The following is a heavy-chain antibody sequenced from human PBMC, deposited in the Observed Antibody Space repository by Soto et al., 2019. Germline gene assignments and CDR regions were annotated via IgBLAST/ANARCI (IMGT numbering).Heavy chain of an antibody. J-gene: IGHJ3*02. Sequence: QVQLQESGPGLVKPSQTLSLTCTVSGGSISSGDYYWSWIRQPPGKGLEWIGYIYYSGSTYYNPSLKSRVTISVDTFKNQFSLKLSSVTAADTAVYYCAREGIAAAGNVAFDIWGQGTMVTVSS. V-gene: IGHV4-30-4*01. CDR1: GGSISSGDYY. CDR2: IYYSGST. D-gene: IGHD6-13*01. CDR3: AREGIAAAGNVAFDI.